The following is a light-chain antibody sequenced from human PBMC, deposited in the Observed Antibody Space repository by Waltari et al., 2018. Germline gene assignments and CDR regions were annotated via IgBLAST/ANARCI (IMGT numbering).Light chain of an antibody. Sequence: QLVLTQSPSASASLGASVKLTCTLSSGHITNVITWHQQQPGKGPRFLMKGNSDGSHRKGDDIPDRFSGSGSGPERYLTISSLQSEDEADYYCETGGHGTWVFGGGTKLTVL. V-gene: IGLV4-69*01. CDR1: SGHITNV. J-gene: IGLJ3*02. CDR2: GNSDGSH. CDR3: ETGGHGTWV.